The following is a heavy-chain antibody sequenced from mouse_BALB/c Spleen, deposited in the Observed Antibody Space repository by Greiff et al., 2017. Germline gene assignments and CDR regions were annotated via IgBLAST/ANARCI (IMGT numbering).Heavy chain of an antibody. D-gene: IGHD2-12*01. CDR2: ISNLAYSI. J-gene: IGHJ4*01. CDR3: ARHTTGYAMDY. CDR1: GFTFSDYG. V-gene: IGHV5-15*02. Sequence: EVQRVESGGGLVQPGGSRKLSCAASGFTFSDYGMAWVRQAPGKGPEWVAFISNLAYSIYYADTVTGRFTISRENAKNTLYLEMSSLRSEDTAMYYCARHTTGYAMDYWGQGTSVTVSS.